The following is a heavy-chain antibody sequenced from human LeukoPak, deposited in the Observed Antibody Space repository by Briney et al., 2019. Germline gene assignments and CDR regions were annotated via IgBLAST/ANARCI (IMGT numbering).Heavy chain of an antibody. D-gene: IGHD3-3*01. V-gene: IGHV1-46*01. CDR3: ARSRFGYYGMDV. CDR2: INPSGGST. J-gene: IGHJ6*02. CDR1: GYTFTSYY. Sequence: ASVKVSCKASGYTFTSYYMHWVRQAPGQGLEWMGIINPSGGSTSYAQKFQGRVTMTRDTSTSIVYMELSSLRSEDTAVYYCARSRFGYYGMDVWGQGTTVTVSS.